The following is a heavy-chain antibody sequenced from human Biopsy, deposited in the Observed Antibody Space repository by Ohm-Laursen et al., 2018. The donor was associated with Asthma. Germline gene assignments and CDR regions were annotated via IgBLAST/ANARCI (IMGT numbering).Heavy chain of an antibody. Sequence: SLRLSCAASGFSVSTKYMSWVRQAPGKGLEWVSLIYSGDNTYYADSVKGRFTISRDHSKLYLQMNNLRAEDTAVYHCARISRLGYNSLDYGMDVWGRGTTVTVSS. CDR3: ARISRLGYNSLDYGMDV. J-gene: IGHJ6*02. D-gene: IGHD5-24*01. V-gene: IGHV3-53*01. CDR1: GFSVSTKY. CDR2: IYSGDNT.